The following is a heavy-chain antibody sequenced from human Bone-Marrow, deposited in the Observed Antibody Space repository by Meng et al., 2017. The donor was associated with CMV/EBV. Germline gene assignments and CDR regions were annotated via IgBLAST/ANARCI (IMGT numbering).Heavy chain of an antibody. V-gene: IGHV1-8*02. Sequence: ASVKVSCKASGYTFTGYYMHWVRQATGQGLEWMGWMNPNSGNTGYAQKFQGRVTMTRNTSISTAYMELSSLRSEDTAVYYCARVEYSSSSGRNRNYYYYYGMDVWGQGTTVTVSS. CDR3: ARVEYSSSSGRNRNYYYYYGMDV. D-gene: IGHD6-6*01. J-gene: IGHJ6*02. CDR1: GYTFTGYY. CDR2: MNPNSGNT.